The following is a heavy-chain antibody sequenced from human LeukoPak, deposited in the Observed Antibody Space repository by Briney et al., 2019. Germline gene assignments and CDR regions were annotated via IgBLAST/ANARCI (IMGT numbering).Heavy chain of an antibody. CDR3: ARKVPNDSSGYYYRGQFDP. J-gene: IGHJ5*02. D-gene: IGHD3-22*01. Sequence: SVKVSCKASGYTFTSYYMHWVRQAPGQGLEWMGGIIPIFGTANYAQKFQGRVTITADKSTSTAYMELSSLRSEDTAVYYCARKVPNDSSGYYYRGQFDPWGQGTLVTVSS. CDR1: GYTFTSYY. CDR2: IIPIFGTA. V-gene: IGHV1-69*06.